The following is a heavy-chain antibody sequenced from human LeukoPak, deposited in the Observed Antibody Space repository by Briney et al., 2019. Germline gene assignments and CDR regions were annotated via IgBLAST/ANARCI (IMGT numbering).Heavy chain of an antibody. D-gene: IGHD6-19*01. CDR1: EGSLSGYF. CDR3: VRQIGAGAIDL. J-gene: IGHJ2*01. CDR2: ISIAGEI. V-gene: IGHV4-34*01. Sequence: SETLSLTCAVYEGSLSGYFWSWIRQPPGKGLEWIGEISIAGEINYNPSLRSRATISMDTTKNQFSLRLTSVIAAGTALYYCVRQIGAGAIDLWGRDRVVTVSS.